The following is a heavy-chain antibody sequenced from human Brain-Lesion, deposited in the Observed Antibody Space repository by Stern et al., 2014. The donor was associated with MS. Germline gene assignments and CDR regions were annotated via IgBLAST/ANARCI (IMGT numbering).Heavy chain of an antibody. CDR3: AKEHARYDILTGPMDY. J-gene: IGHJ4*02. CDR2: IWYDGSNK. CDR1: GFTFSSYG. Sequence: QVQLVESGGDVVQPGRSLRLSCAASGFTFSSYGMHWVRQAPGKGLEWVGIIWYDGSNKYYRDSVRGRFTISRDNSKNTLYLQMNSLRAEDTAVYYCAKEHARYDILTGPMDYWGQGTLVTVSS. D-gene: IGHD3-9*01. V-gene: IGHV3-33*06.